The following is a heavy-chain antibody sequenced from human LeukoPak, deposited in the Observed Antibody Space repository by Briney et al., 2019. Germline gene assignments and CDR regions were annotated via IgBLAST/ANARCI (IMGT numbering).Heavy chain of an antibody. CDR2: ISGSGGST. Sequence: GGSLRLSCAASGFTFSSYWMHWVRQAPGKGLEWVSAISGSGGSTYYADSVKGRFTISRDNSKNTLYLQMNSLRAEDTAVYYCAKNPPPYCGGDCYSFDYWGQGTLVTVSS. D-gene: IGHD2-21*02. V-gene: IGHV3-23*01. CDR1: GFTFSSYW. CDR3: AKNPPPYCGGDCYSFDY. J-gene: IGHJ4*02.